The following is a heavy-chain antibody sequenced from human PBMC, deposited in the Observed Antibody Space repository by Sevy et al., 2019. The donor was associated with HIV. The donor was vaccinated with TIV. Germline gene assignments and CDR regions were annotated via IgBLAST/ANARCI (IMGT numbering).Heavy chain of an antibody. CDR3: ARDLVIPATTDYFYYGMHV. D-gene: IGHD2-15*01. CDR2: ISSSSTYI. Sequence: GESLKISCAASGFTIRTHNMNWVRQAPGKGLEWVSSISSSSTYIYYADSVKGRFTISRDNAKNSLYLQMSSLRAEDTAVYYCARDLVIPATTDYFYYGMHVWGQGTTVTVSS. CDR1: GFTIRTHN. J-gene: IGHJ6*02. V-gene: IGHV3-21*01.